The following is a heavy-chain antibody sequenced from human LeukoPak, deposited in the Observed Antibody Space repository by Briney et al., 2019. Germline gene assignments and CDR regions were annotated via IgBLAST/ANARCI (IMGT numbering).Heavy chain of an antibody. D-gene: IGHD3-3*01. V-gene: IGHV4-59*02. Sequence: SETLSLTCTVSGDSVSTYYWSWIRQPPGKGLEWIGYIYYSGSTNYNPSLKSRVTISVDTSKNQFSLKLSSVTAADTAVYYCAREDRDYDFWSGYPQYNWFDPWGQGTLVTVSS. CDR1: GDSVSTYY. CDR2: IYYSGST. J-gene: IGHJ5*02. CDR3: AREDRDYDFWSGYPQYNWFDP.